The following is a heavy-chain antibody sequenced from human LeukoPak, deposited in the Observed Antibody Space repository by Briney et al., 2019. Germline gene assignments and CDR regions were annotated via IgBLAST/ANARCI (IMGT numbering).Heavy chain of an antibody. Sequence: SETLSLTCTVSGGSISSYYWSWIRQPPGKGLEWIGYIYYSGSTNYNPSLKSRVTISVDTSKNQFSLKLSSVTAADTAVYYCARARREGIAVAGTFDYWGQGTLVTVSS. V-gene: IGHV4-59*01. J-gene: IGHJ4*02. CDR2: IYYSGST. D-gene: IGHD6-19*01. CDR3: ARARREGIAVAGTFDY. CDR1: GGSISSYY.